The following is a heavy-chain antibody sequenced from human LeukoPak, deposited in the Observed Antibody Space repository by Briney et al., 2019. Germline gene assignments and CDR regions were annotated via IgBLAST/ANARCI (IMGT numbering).Heavy chain of an antibody. D-gene: IGHD6-19*01. CDR3: AKNRRSVAGFDAFGI. J-gene: IGHJ3*02. CDR2: ISGSGGST. Sequence: GGSLRLSCAASGFTVSGNYMSWVRQARGKGLEWVSAISGSGGSTYYADSVKGRFTISRDNSKNTLYLQMNSLRAEDTAVYYCAKNRRSVAGFDAFGIWGQGTMVTVSS. V-gene: IGHV3-23*01. CDR1: GFTVSGNY.